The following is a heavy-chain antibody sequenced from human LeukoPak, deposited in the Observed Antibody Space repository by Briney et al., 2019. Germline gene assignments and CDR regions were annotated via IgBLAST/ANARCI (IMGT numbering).Heavy chain of an antibody. CDR3: AQLTYYYDGSDYYFHHY. Sequence: SGPTLVNPTQTLTLTYTFSAFSLSTSGVGVGWIRQPPGKALEWLALIYWDDDKRYSPSLKSRLTITKDTSKNQVVLTMTNMDPVDTATYYCAQLTYYYDGSDYYFHHYWGQGTLVTVSS. J-gene: IGHJ4*02. CDR1: AFSLSTSGVG. V-gene: IGHV2-5*02. D-gene: IGHD3-22*01. CDR2: IYWDDDK.